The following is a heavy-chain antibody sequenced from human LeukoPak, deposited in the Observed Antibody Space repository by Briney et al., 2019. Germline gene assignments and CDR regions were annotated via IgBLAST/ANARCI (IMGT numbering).Heavy chain of an antibody. CDR1: GYTFTTYG. CDR2: ISAYTGNT. J-gene: IGHJ4*02. D-gene: IGHD1-26*01. CDR3: ARRIVGATGSDY. V-gene: IGHV1-18*01. Sequence: ASVKVSCKASGYTFTTYGISWVRQAPGQGLEWMGWISAYTGNTNYAQNLQGRVTMTTDTSTTTAYMELRSLPSDDTAVYYCARRIVGATGSDYWGQGTLVTVSS.